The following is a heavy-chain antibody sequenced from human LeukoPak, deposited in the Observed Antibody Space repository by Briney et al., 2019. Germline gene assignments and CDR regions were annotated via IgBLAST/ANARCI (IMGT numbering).Heavy chain of an antibody. CDR3: ARDRVTTPSDAFDI. J-gene: IGHJ3*02. D-gene: IGHD2-21*02. V-gene: IGHV3-66*01. CDR1: GFTVSSNY. Sequence: GGSLRLSCAASGFTVSSNYMSWVRQAPGKGLEWVSVIYSGGSTYYADSVKGRFTIPRDNSKNTLYLQMNSLRAEDTAVYYCARDRVTTPSDAFDIWGQGTMVTVSS. CDR2: IYSGGST.